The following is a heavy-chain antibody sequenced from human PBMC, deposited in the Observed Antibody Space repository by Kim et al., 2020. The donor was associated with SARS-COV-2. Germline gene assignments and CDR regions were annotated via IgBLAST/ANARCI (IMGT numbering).Heavy chain of an antibody. CDR3: ARRLKAGRWLQPGFDY. CDR1: GGSFSGYY. D-gene: IGHD3-10*01. Sequence: SETLSLTCAVYGGSFSGYYWSWIRQPPGKGLEWIGEINHSGSTNYNPSLKSRVTISVDTSKNQFSLKLSSVTAADTAVYYCARRLKAGRWLQPGFDYWGQGTLVTVSS. CDR2: INHSGST. V-gene: IGHV4-34*01. J-gene: IGHJ4*02.